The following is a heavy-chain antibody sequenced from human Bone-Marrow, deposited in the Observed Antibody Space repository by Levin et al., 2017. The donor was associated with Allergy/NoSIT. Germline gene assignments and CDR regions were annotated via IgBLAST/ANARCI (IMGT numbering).Heavy chain of an antibody. Sequence: RGESLKISCKTSGYIFTSYDINWVRQATGQGLEWMGWMSPNSGNSGYAQKFQGRVTLTRNTSLRTAFMELSSLTSEDTAVYYCVRGVAYHDDSSVSLDWGQGTLVTVSS. V-gene: IGHV1-8*01. CDR3: VRGVAYHDDSSVSLD. CDR1: GYIFTSYD. CDR2: MSPNSGNS. J-gene: IGHJ4*02. D-gene: IGHD3-22*01.